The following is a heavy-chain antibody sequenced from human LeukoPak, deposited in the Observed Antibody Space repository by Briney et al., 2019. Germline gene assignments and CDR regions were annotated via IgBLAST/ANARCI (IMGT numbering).Heavy chain of an antibody. CDR3: ARNQQQLVPPHYYYYYYMDV. Sequence: GASVKVSCKASGFTFTSYDINWVRQATGQGLEWMGWMNPNSGNTGYARKFQGRVIMTMDTSISTAYMELSSLRSDDTAVYYCARNQQQLVPPHYYYYYYMDVWGKGTTVTVSS. CDR2: MNPNSGNT. J-gene: IGHJ6*03. D-gene: IGHD6-13*01. V-gene: IGHV1-8*01. CDR1: GFTFTSYD.